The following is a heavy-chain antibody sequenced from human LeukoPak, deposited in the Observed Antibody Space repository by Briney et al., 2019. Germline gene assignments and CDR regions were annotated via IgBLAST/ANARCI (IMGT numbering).Heavy chain of an antibody. CDR1: GGTFSSYA. V-gene: IGHV1-69*05. D-gene: IGHD6-19*01. CDR2: IIPIFGTA. CDR3: ARDRRTYSSGWYDY. J-gene: IGHJ4*02. Sequence: SVKVSCKASGGTFSSYAISWVRQAPGQGLEWMGRIIPIFGTANYAQKFQGRVTITTDESTSTAYMELSSLRSEDTAVYYCARDRRTYSSGWYDYWGQGTLVTVSS.